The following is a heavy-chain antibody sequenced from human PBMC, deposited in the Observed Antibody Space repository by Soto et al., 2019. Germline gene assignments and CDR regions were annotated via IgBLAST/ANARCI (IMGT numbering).Heavy chain of an antibody. CDR2: INAGNGNT. Sequence: ASVKVSCKASGYTFTTYAMHWVRQAPGQRLEWMGWINAGNGNTKYSQKLQGRVTITRDTSASTAYMELSSLRSEDTAVYYCARERSSGWEYYFDYWGQGALVTVSS. CDR3: ARERSSGWEYYFDY. J-gene: IGHJ4*02. D-gene: IGHD6-19*01. CDR1: GYTFTTYA. V-gene: IGHV1-3*01.